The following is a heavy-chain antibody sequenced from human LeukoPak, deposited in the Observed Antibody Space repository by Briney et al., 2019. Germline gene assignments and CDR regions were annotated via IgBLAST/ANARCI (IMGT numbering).Heavy chain of an antibody. V-gene: IGHV3-30*18. CDR3: AKAARAGYSSGWFGDY. D-gene: IGHD6-19*01. CDR2: ISYDGSNK. CDR1: GFTFSSYG. J-gene: IGHJ4*02. Sequence: GGSLRLSCAASGFTFSSYGMHWVRQAPGKGLEWVAVISYDGSNKYYADSVKGRFTISRDNSKNTLYLQMNSLRAEDTAVYYCAKAARAGYSSGWFGDYWGQGTLVTVSS.